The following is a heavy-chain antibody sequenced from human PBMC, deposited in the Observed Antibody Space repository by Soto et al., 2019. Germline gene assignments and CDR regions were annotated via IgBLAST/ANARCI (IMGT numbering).Heavy chain of an antibody. CDR2: ISWNSGSI. CDR3: AKVYPGTHDAFDI. Sequence: SLRLSCAASGFTFDDYAMHWVRQAPGKGLEWVSGISWNSGSIGYADSVKGRFTISRDNAKNSLYLQMNSLRAEDTALYYCAKVYPGTHDAFDIWGQGTMVTVSS. CDR1: GFTFDDYA. J-gene: IGHJ3*02. V-gene: IGHV3-9*01.